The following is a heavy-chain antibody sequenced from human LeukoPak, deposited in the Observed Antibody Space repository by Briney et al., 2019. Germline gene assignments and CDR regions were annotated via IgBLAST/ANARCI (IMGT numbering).Heavy chain of an antibody. J-gene: IGHJ4*02. D-gene: IGHD3-3*01. V-gene: IGHV1-69*05. CDR2: IIPIFGTA. CDR1: GGTFSSYA. CDR3: APDYDFWSGDVGY. Sequence: SVKVSCKASGGTFSSYAISWVRQAPGQGLEWTGRIIPIFGTANYAQKFQGRVTITTDESTSTAYMELSSLRSEDTAVYYCAPDYDFWSGDVGYWGQGTLVTVSS.